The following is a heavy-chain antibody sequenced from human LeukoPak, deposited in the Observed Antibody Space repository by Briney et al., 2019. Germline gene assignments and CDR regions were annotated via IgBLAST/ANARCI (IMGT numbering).Heavy chain of an antibody. CDR2: IKQDGSEK. V-gene: IGHV3-7*01. CDR1: GFTFSSYW. Sequence: GGSLRLSCVVSGFTFSSYWMSWVRQAPGKGLEWVANIKQDGSEKYYVDSVKGRFTISRDNAKNSLYLQMNSLRAKDTAVYYCARVLWFGEPRDFDYWGQGTLVTVSS. J-gene: IGHJ4*02. D-gene: IGHD3-10*01. CDR3: ARVLWFGEPRDFDY.